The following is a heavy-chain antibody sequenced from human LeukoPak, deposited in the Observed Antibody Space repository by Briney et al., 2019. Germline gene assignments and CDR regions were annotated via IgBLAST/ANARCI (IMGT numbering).Heavy chain of an antibody. CDR3: ARIGVWGRYRPYYFDY. Sequence: GASVKVSCKASGYTFTGYYMHWVRQAPGQGLEWMGWINPNRGGTNYAQQFQGRVTMTRDTSISTAYMELSRLRSDDTAVYYCARIGVWGRYRPYYFDYWGQGTLVTVSS. D-gene: IGHD3-16*02. CDR1: GYTFTGYY. J-gene: IGHJ4*02. CDR2: INPNRGGT. V-gene: IGHV1-2*02.